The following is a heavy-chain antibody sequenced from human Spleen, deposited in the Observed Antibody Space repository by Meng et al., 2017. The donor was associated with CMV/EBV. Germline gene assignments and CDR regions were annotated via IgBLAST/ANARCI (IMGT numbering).Heavy chain of an antibody. J-gene: IGHJ4*02. CDR2: IYSGGST. CDR3: AKELGYSSGWSPIDY. V-gene: IGHV3-53*01. D-gene: IGHD6-19*01. CDR1: GFTVSSNY. Sequence: GESLKISCAASGFTVSSNYMTWVRQAPGKGLEWVSVIYSGGSTYYTDSVRGRFTISRDNSKNTLYLQMNSLRAEDTAVYYCAKELGYSSGWSPIDYWGQGTLVTVSS.